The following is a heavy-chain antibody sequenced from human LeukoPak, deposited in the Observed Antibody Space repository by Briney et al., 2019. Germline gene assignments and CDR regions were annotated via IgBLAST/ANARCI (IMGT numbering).Heavy chain of an antibody. CDR1: GGSFSGYY. J-gene: IGHJ1*01. CDR3: ARGSTMIVVVPFQH. Sequence: PSETLSLTCAVYGGSFSGYYWSWIRQPPGKGLEWIGEINHSGSTNYNPSLKGRVTISVDTSKNQFSLKLSSVTAADTAVYYCARGSTMIVVVPFQHWGQGTLVTVSS. CDR2: INHSGST. V-gene: IGHV4-34*01. D-gene: IGHD3-22*01.